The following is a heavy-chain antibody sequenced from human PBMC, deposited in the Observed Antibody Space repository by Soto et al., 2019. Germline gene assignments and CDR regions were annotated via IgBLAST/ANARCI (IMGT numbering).Heavy chain of an antibody. J-gene: IGHJ6*02. Sequence: QVQLVQSGAEVKKPGASVKVSCKASGYTFTSYGISWVRQAPGQGLEWMGWISAYNGNTNYAQKLQGRVTMTTDTSTSTAYMELRSLRSDDTAVYYCARDNYYDSSGYYGYYYYGMDVWGQGTTVTVSS. CDR2: ISAYNGNT. CDR1: GYTFTSYG. V-gene: IGHV1-18*01. CDR3: ARDNYYDSSGYYGYYYYGMDV. D-gene: IGHD3-22*01.